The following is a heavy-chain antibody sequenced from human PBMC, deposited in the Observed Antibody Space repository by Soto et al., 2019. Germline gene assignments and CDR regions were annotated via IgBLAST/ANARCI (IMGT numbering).Heavy chain of an antibody. Sequence: SETLSLTCAVYGGSFSGYYWSWIRQPPGKGLEWIGEINHSGSTNYNPSLKSRVTVSVDTSKNQFSLKLRFVTADDTAVYYCARRPALNYSDRSGYQIFAYWGQGTLVTVSS. J-gene: IGHJ4*02. CDR1: GGSFSGYY. CDR3: ARRPALNYSDRSGYQIFAY. D-gene: IGHD3-22*01. V-gene: IGHV4-34*01. CDR2: INHSGST.